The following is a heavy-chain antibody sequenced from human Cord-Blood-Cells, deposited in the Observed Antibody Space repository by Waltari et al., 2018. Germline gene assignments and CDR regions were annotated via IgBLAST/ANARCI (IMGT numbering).Heavy chain of an antibody. CDR2: IYHSGST. Sequence: QVQLQESGPGLVKPSGTLSLTCAVSGGSISSSNWWSWVRQPPGKGLEWIGEIYHSGSTNYNPSLKSRVTISVDKSKNQFSLKLSSVTAADTAVYYCASLAGDPPPLYYYYGMDVWGQGTTVTVSS. J-gene: IGHJ6*02. CDR1: GGSISSSNW. CDR3: ASLAGDPPPLYYYYGMDV. V-gene: IGHV4-4*02. D-gene: IGHD3-16*01.